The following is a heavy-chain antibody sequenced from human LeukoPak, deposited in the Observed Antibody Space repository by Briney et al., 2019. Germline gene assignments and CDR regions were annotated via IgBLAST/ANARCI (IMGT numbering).Heavy chain of an antibody. CDR1: GFTFSNAW. CDR2: IKQDGGEI. Sequence: GGSLRLSCAASGFTFSNAWMSWVRQAPGKGPEWVANIKQDGGEIYYVDSVKGRFTISRDNAKNSLYLQMNSLRAEDTAVYYCARDKKVGATNFDYWGQGTLVTVSS. CDR3: ARDKKVGATNFDY. D-gene: IGHD1-26*01. V-gene: IGHV3-7*03. J-gene: IGHJ4*02.